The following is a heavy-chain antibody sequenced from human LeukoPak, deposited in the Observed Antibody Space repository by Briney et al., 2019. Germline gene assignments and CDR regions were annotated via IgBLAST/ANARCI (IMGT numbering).Heavy chain of an antibody. CDR2: ISNDGNNK. D-gene: IGHD3-22*01. Sequence: PGGSLRLSCAASGFTFTNYGMHWVRQAPGKGLEGVAVISNDGNNKYYADSVRGRLIISRDNSKDTLYLQMNSLRVEDTAVYYCAKDRGYSDTSGFLDYWGQGTLVTVSS. CDR1: GFTFTNYG. V-gene: IGHV3-30*18. J-gene: IGHJ4*02. CDR3: AKDRGYSDTSGFLDY.